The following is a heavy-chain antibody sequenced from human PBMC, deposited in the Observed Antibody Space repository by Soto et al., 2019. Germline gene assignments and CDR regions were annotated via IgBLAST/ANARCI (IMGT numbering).Heavy chain of an antibody. CDR1: GGTFSSYT. D-gene: IGHD4-17*01. CDR3: ARHYGDYNGGS. Sequence: QVQLVQSGAEVKKPGSSVKVSCKASGGTFSSYTINWVRQAPGQGLEWMGRIIPILGIANYAQKFQGRVTITANKASSTAYMELSSLRSEDTAAYYFARHYGDYNGGSWGQGTLVAGAS. CDR2: IIPILGIA. J-gene: IGHJ5*02. V-gene: IGHV1-69*02.